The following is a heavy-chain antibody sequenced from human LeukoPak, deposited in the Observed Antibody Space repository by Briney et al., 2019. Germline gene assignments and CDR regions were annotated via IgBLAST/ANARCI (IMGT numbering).Heavy chain of an antibody. J-gene: IGHJ4*02. CDR1: GDSIRNFY. Sequence: SETLSLTCTVSGDSIRNFYWNGIRQSPGKGPEWIGYIYQSGNTNYNPSLKSRLTMSIDTSKNQFSLNLNSVTAADTAVYYCARGNYGSGSYYVVDFDYWGQGTLVTVSS. D-gene: IGHD3-10*01. V-gene: IGHV4-59*01. CDR2: IYQSGNT. CDR3: ARGNYGSGSYYVVDFDY.